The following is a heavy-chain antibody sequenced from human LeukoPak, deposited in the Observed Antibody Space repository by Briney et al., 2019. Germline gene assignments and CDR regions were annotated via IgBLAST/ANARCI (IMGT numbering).Heavy chain of an antibody. V-gene: IGHV1-24*01. CDR2: FDPEDGET. J-gene: IGHJ4*02. CDR3: ATYARWLQLFAFDY. Sequence: ASVKVSCKVSGYTLTELSMHGVRQAPAKGREWMGGFDPEDGETIYAQKFHGRVTIPEDTPTDAVYIAANRQRYKDTAVYYCATYARWLQLFAFDYWGEGTLVSVSS. D-gene: IGHD5-24*01. CDR1: GYTLTELS.